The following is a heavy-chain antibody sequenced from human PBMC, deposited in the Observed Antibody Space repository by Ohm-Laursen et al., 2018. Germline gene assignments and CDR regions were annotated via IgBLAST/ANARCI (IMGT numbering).Heavy chain of an antibody. D-gene: IGHD3-10*01. CDR3: AREGRVLDWYFDL. V-gene: IGHV3-33*01. CDR2: IWYDGSNK. CDR1: GFTFSSYG. J-gene: IGHJ2*01. Sequence: SLRLSCAASGFTFSSYGMHWVRQAPGKGLEWVAIIWYDGSNKYYADSVKGRFTISRDNSKNTLFLQMNSLRAEDTSMYYCAREGRVLDWYFDLWGRGTLVTVSS.